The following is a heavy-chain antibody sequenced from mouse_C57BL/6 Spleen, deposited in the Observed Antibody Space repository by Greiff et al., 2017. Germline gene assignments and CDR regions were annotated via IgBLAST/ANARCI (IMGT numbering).Heavy chain of an antibody. V-gene: IGHV1-61*01. CDR1: GYTFTSYW. CDR3: ARKDLLFYAMDY. CDR2: IYPSDSET. Sequence: VQLQQPGAELVRPGSSVKLSCKASGYTFTSYWMDWVKQRPGQGLEWIGNIYPSDSETHYNQKFKDKAILTVDKSSSTAYMQLSSLTSEDSAVYYCARKDLLFYAMDYWGQGTSVTVSS. J-gene: IGHJ4*01. D-gene: IGHD2-1*01.